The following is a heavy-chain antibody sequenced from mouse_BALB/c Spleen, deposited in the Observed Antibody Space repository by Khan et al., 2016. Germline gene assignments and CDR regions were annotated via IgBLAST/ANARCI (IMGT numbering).Heavy chain of an antibody. Sequence: VELVESGPGLVAPSQSLSITCTVSGFSLTGYGVNWVRQPPGKGLEWLGMIWGDGSTDYNSALKSRLSISKDNSKCQVVLTMNRLQTDDTARYYCARVWGDYWGQGTSVTVSS. J-gene: IGHJ4*01. V-gene: IGHV2-6-7*01. CDR2: IWGDGST. CDR1: GFSLTGYG. D-gene: IGHD1-1*02. CDR3: ARVWGDY.